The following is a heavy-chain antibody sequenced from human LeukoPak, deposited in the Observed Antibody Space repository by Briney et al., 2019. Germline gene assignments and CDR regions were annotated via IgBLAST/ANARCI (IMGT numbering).Heavy chain of an antibody. CDR2: ISSSSSYI. V-gene: IGHV3-21*04. J-gene: IGHJ1*01. CDR1: GFTFSSYS. D-gene: IGHD3-10*01. Sequence: GGSLRLSCAASGFTFSSYSMNWVRQAPGKGLEWVSSISSSSSYIYYADSVKGRFTISRDNAKNSLYLQMNSLRAEDTAIFYCAKGRSSYYYDSGSYFDFWGQGTLVTVSS. CDR3: AKGRSSYYYDSGSYFDF.